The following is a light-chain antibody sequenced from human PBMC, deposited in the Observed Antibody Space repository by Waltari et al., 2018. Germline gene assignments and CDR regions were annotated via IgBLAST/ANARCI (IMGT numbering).Light chain of an antibody. Sequence: SYELTQPPSVSVSPGQTARIHRPADQLGAKSAYWYQQKPGQSPVLVIYQDSKRPSGIPERFSGSNSGNTATLTISGTQAMDEADYYCQAWDSSTAWVFGGGTKLTVL. J-gene: IGLJ3*02. V-gene: IGLV3-1*01. CDR3: QAWDSSTAWV. CDR2: QDS. CDR1: QLGAKS.